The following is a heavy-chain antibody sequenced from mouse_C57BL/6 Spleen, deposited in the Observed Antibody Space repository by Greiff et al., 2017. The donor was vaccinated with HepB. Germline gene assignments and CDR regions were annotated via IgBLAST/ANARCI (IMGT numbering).Heavy chain of an antibody. CDR3: AKGNYGSSPSFDY. D-gene: IGHD1-1*01. Sequence: EVMLVESGPGLAKPSQTLSLTCSVTGYSITSDYWNWIRKFPGNKLEYMGYISYSGSTYYNPSLKSRISITRDTSKNQYYLQLNSVTTEDTATYYCAKGNYGSSPSFDYWGQGTTLTVSS. CDR2: ISYSGST. J-gene: IGHJ2*01. V-gene: IGHV3-8*01. CDR1: GYSITSDY.